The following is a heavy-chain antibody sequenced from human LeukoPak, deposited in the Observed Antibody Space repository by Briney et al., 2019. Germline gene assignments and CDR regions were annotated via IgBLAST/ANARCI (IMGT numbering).Heavy chain of an antibody. D-gene: IGHD6-25*01. V-gene: IGHV1-2*02. CDR3: VTLLSNAAFDY. Sequence: VASVKVSCKASGHTFTGYFMHWVRQAPGQGLEWMGWINPNSGNTKYAQNFQGRVTMTRDTSISTAYMELTRLRSDDTAVYYCVTLLSNAAFDYWGQGTLVAVSS. CDR2: INPNSGNT. J-gene: IGHJ4*02. CDR1: GHTFTGYF.